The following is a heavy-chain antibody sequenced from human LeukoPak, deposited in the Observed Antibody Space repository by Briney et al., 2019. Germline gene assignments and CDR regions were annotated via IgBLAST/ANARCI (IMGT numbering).Heavy chain of an antibody. CDR3: AKDPYRVVVATGNYLDP. CDR1: RFTFYNYG. Sequence: PGGSLRLSCAASRFTFYNYGMHWVRQAPGKGLEWVAVISHDGSNIHYGDSVKGRFTISRDNSKNTLYLQMNSLRAEDTAVYYCAKDPYRVVVATGNYLDPWGQGTLVTVSA. CDR2: ISHDGSNI. V-gene: IGHV3-30*18. J-gene: IGHJ5*02. D-gene: IGHD2-21*01.